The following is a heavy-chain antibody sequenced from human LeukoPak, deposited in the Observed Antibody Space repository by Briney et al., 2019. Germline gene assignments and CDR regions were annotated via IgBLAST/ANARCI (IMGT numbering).Heavy chain of an antibody. V-gene: IGHV1-18*01. D-gene: IGHD6-19*01. J-gene: IGHJ4*02. Sequence: ASVKVSCKASGYTFTSYGISWVRQAPGQGLEWMGWISAYNGNTNYAQKLQGRVTMTTDTSTSTPYMELRSLISDDTAVYYCARDIEGLVQSGDYWGQGTLVTVSS. CDR1: GYTFTSYG. CDR2: ISAYNGNT. CDR3: ARDIEGLVQSGDY.